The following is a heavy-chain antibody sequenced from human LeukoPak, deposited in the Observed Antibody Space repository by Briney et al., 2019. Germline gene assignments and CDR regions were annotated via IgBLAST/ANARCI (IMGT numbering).Heavy chain of an antibody. V-gene: IGHV5-51*01. Sequence: GESLKISCRGSGYSFNTYWIGWVRQMPGKGLGWMGIIYPSDSDTRYSPSFQGQVTMSADKSINTAYLQWSSLKASDTAMYYCARRQGCSSTSCPPDYWGQGTLVTVSS. CDR1: GYSFNTYW. CDR2: IYPSDSDT. CDR3: ARRQGCSSTSCPPDY. J-gene: IGHJ4*02. D-gene: IGHD2-2*01.